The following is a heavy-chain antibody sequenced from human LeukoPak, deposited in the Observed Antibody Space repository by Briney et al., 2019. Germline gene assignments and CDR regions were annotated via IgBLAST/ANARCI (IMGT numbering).Heavy chain of an antibody. CDR3: ARVQGDSSGYYPYWYFDL. J-gene: IGHJ2*01. CDR2: IYYSGST. D-gene: IGHD3-22*01. CDR1: GGSISSGDYY. Sequence: PSETLSLTCTVSGGSISSGDYYWSWIRQHPGKGLEWIGYIYYSGSTYYNPSLKSRVTISADTSKNQFSLKLSSVTAADTAVYYCARVQGDSSGYYPYWYFDLWGRGTLVTVSS. V-gene: IGHV4-31*03.